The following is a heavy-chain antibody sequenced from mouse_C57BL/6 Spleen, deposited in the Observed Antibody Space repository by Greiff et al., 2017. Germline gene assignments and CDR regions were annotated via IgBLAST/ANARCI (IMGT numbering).Heavy chain of an antibody. V-gene: IGHV2-2*01. D-gene: IGHD2-5*01. J-gene: IGHJ1*03. CDR2: IWSGGST. CDR3: ARSYYSNPGDFDV. Sequence: VMLVESGPGLVQPSQSLSITCTASGFSLTSYGVHWVRQSPGKGLEWLGVIWSGGSTDYNAAFISRLSISKDNSKSQVFFKMNSLQADDTAIYYCARSYYSNPGDFDVWGTGTTVTVSS. CDR1: GFSLTSYG.